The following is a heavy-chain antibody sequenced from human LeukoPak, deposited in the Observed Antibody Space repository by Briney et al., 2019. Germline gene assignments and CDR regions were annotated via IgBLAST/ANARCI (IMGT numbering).Heavy chain of an antibody. V-gene: IGHV3-21*04. CDR2: ISSSSTYI. D-gene: IGHD6-13*01. Sequence: GGSLRLSCAASGFTFSAYSMNWVRQAPGKGLEWVSSISSSSTYIYYADSVKGRFTISRDNAKNSLYLQMNSLRAEDTAVYYCARDQVAAAGTFDYWGQGTLVTVSS. CDR3: ARDQVAAAGTFDY. CDR1: GFTFSAYS. J-gene: IGHJ4*02.